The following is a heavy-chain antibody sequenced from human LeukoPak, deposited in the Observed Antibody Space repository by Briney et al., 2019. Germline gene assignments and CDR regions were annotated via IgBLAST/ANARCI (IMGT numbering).Heavy chain of an antibody. V-gene: IGHV4-30-2*01. J-gene: IGHJ3*02. CDR2: IYHSGST. CDR3: ARGAYYYDSSGYYYVGAFDI. Sequence: SQTLSLTCAVSGGSISSGGYSWSWIRQPPGKGPEWIGYIYHSGSTYYNPSLKSRVTIPVDRSKNQFSLKLSSVTAADTAVYYCARGAYYYDSSGYYYVGAFDIWGQGTMVTVSS. D-gene: IGHD3-22*01. CDR1: GGSISSGGYS.